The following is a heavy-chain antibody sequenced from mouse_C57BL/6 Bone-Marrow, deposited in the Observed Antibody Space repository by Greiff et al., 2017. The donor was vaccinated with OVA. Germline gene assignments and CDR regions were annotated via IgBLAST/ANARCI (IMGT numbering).Heavy chain of an antibody. J-gene: IGHJ2*01. Sequence: QVQLQQSGAELMKPGASVKLSCKATGYTFTGYWIEWVKQRPGHGLEWIGEILPGSGSTNYNEKFKGKATFTADTSSNTAYMQLSSLTTEDSAIYYCARGRADYDYDSTYFDYWGQGTTLTVSS. V-gene: IGHV1-9*01. CDR3: ARGRADYDYDSTYFDY. CDR1: GYTFTGYW. D-gene: IGHD2-4*01. CDR2: ILPGSGST.